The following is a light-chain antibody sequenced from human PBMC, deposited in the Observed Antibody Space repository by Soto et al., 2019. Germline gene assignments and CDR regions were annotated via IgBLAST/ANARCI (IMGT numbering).Light chain of an antibody. Sequence: DIQMTQSPSTLSASVGDRVTITCRASEGVSRWLAGYQQKPGRTPKLLIYQASTLETGVPSRFSGSGSGTEFTLTISSLQPDDFATYYCQQYNAYSQAFGQGTKVEIK. V-gene: IGKV1-5*03. J-gene: IGKJ1*01. CDR1: EGVSRW. CDR3: QQYNAYSQA. CDR2: QAS.